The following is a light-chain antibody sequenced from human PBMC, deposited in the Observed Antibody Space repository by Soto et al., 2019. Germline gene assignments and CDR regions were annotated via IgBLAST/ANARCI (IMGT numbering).Light chain of an antibody. V-gene: IGKV3-15*01. CDR2: RAS. J-gene: IGKJ1*01. CDR3: LQYYNLWA. CDR1: QNIYSN. Sequence: EIVMTQSPATLSVSPGERATLSCRASQNIYSNVAWYQQRPGQAPRLLIYRASTRATGIPARFSGSGSGTEFTLTISSLQSEDFTVYSCLQYYNLWACGQGTKVEI.